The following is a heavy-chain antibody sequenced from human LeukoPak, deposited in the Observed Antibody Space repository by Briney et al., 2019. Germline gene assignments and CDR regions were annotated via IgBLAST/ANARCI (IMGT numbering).Heavy chain of an antibody. J-gene: IGHJ6*02. Sequence: GGSLRLSCAASGFTFNNYWIHWVRQVPGKGLVWVSRINNDGSSASYVDSVKGRFTISRDNAKNTLFLQMNSLRAEDTAVYYCARRGTGHGMDVWGQGTTVTVSS. CDR1: GFTFNNYW. D-gene: IGHD1-1*01. CDR2: INNDGSSA. CDR3: ARRGTGHGMDV. V-gene: IGHV3-74*01.